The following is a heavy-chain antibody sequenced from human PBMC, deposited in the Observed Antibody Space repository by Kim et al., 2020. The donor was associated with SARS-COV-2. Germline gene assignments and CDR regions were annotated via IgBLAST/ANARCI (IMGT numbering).Heavy chain of an antibody. CDR3: ARDLIDCSSTSCYTVYYYYYYGMDV. J-gene: IGHJ6*02. Sequence: GGSLRLSCAASGFTFSSYSMNWVRQAPGKGLEWVSYISSSSSTIYYADSVKGRFTISRDNAKNSLYLQMNSLRDEDTAVYYCARDLIDCSSTSCYTVYYYYYYGMDVWGQGTTVTVSS. CDR1: GFTFSSYS. CDR2: ISSSSSTI. D-gene: IGHD2-2*02. V-gene: IGHV3-48*02.